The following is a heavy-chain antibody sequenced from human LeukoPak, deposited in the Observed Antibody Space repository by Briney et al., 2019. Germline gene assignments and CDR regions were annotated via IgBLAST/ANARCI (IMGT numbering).Heavy chain of an antibody. D-gene: IGHD3-22*01. CDR1: GYTFTGYY. J-gene: IGHJ4*02. V-gene: IGHV1-2*02. Sequence: ASVKVSCKASGYTFTGYYMHWVRQAPGQGLEWMGWINPNSGGTNYAQKFQGRVTMTRDTSISTAYMELSRLRSEDTAVYYCATPREYYDSSGYGYFDYWGQGTLVTVSS. CDR3: ATPREYYDSSGYGYFDY. CDR2: INPNSGGT.